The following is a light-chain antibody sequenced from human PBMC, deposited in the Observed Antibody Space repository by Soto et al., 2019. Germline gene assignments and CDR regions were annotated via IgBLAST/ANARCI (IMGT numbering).Light chain of an antibody. CDR2: DVS. J-gene: IGLJ3*02. CDR1: SSDVGGYNY. CDR3: SSYTSSSTLHRV. V-gene: IGLV2-14*01. Sequence: QAVVTQPASVSGSPGQSITISCTGTSSDVGGYNYVSWYQQHPGKAPKLMIYDVSNRPSGVSNRFSGSKSGNTASLTISGLQAEDEADYYCSSYTSSSTLHRVFGGGTKLTVL.